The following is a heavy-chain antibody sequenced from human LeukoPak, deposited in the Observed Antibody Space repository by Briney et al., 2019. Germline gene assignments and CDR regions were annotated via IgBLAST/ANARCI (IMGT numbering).Heavy chain of an antibody. CDR2: IIPILGIA. J-gene: IGHJ4*02. Sequence: SVKVSCKASGGTFSSYTISWVRQAPGQGLEWMGRIIPILGIANYAQKFQGRVTITADKSTSTAYMELSSLRSEDTAVYCCGRGRGKTGDPGPHRFFGYWGRGILVTGSS. CDR3: GRGRGKTGDPGPHRFFGY. CDR1: GGTFSSYT. D-gene: IGHD1/OR15-1a*01. V-gene: IGHV1-69*02.